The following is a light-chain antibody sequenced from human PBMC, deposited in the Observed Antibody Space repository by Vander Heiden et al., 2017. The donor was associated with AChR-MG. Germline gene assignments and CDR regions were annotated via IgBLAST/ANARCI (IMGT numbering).Light chain of an antibody. CDR3: QHYKNWPS. J-gene: IGKJ4*01. CDR2: EAS. CDR1: QSVGST. V-gene: IGKV3-15*01. Sequence: IVMTQSPATLSVSPGESATLPCRASQSVGSTLAWYQQKPGQAPRLLIYEASTRATGIPARFSGSGSETEFTLTISSLQSEDFAIYYCQHYKNWPSFGGGTKVEIK.